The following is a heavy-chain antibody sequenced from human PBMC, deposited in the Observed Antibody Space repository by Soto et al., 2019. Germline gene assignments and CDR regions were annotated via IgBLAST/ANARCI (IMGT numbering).Heavy chain of an antibody. D-gene: IGHD3-22*01. CDR2: IIPVFQTA. Sequence: QEQLVQSGAEVKKPGSSVKVSCKASGGLFSSSPISWVRQVPGQGLEWMGGIIPVFQTAYYTQRFQGRVTITADDSTNTAYMEVSSLRSGDTAIYYCAVGGSGYTRLNEFWGQGALVTASS. V-gene: IGHV1-69*01. CDR1: GGLFSSSP. CDR3: AVGGSGYTRLNEF. J-gene: IGHJ4*02.